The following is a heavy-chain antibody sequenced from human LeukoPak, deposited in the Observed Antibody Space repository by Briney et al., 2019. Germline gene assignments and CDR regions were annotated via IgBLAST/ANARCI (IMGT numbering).Heavy chain of an antibody. CDR3: ARDYCSGGSCYSGFDY. D-gene: IGHD2-15*01. J-gene: IGHJ4*02. CDR1: GGSLSSYY. Sequence: SETLSLTCTVSGGSLSSYYWSWIRQPPGKGLEWIGYIYYSGSTNYNPSLKSRVTISVDTSKNQFSLKLSSVTAADTAVYYCARDYCSGGSCYSGFDYWGQGTLVTVSS. CDR2: IYYSGST. V-gene: IGHV4-59*01.